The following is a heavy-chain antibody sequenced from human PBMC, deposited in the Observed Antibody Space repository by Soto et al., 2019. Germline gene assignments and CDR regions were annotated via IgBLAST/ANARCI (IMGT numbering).Heavy chain of an antibody. Sequence: GGSLRLSCAASGFTFSSYAMAWVRQAPGKGLEWDSSISGRGDRTYYADSVKGRFTISRDNSKNTLSLQMNRLRAEDTALYYCARGPYSDSSEWFDPWGQGTLVTVSS. CDR3: ARGPYSDSSEWFDP. D-gene: IGHD6-6*01. J-gene: IGHJ5*02. CDR1: GFTFSSYA. V-gene: IGHV3-23*01. CDR2: ISGRGDRT.